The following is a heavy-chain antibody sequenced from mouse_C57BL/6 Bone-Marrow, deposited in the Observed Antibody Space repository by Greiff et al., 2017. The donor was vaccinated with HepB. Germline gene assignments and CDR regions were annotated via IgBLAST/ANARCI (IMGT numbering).Heavy chain of an antibody. CDR3: ARFSTAQATFAY. V-gene: IGHV1-50*01. CDR1: GYTFTSYW. CDR2: IDPSDSYT. Sequence: QVQLKESGAELVKPGASVKLSCKASGYTFTSYWMQWVKQRPGQGLEWIGEIDPSDSYTNYNQKFKGKATLTVDTSSSTAYMQLSSLTSEDSAVYYCARFSTAQATFAYWGQGTLVTVSA. J-gene: IGHJ3*01. D-gene: IGHD3-2*02.